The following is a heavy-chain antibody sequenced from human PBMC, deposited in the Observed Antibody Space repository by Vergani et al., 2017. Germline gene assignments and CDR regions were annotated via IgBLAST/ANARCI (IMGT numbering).Heavy chain of an antibody. CDR1: GFTFSSYA. V-gene: IGHV3-23*01. D-gene: IGHD1-1*01. Sequence: EVQLLESGGGLVQPGGSLRLSCAASGFTFSSYAMSWVRQAPGKGLEWVSSISGSGAGTYYADSVKGRFTISRDNSKSTLYLQMNSLRTEDTAVYYCATKSCGTPGCQIGYFREWGQGTLVTVSS. J-gene: IGHJ1*01. CDR2: ISGSGAGT. CDR3: ATKSCGTPGCQIGYFRE.